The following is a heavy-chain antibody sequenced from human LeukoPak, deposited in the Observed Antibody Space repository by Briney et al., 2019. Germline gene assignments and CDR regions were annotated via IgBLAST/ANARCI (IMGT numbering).Heavy chain of an antibody. Sequence: SETLSLTCTVSGVSISSSDYYWGWIRQPPGKGLEWIGSIYYSGRTYYNPSLKSRVTISVDTSKNQCSLKLSSVTAADTAVYYCAREVTTWFDPWGQGTLVTVSS. CDR3: AREVTTWFDP. V-gene: IGHV4-39*02. D-gene: IGHD4-17*01. CDR1: GVSISSSDYY. J-gene: IGHJ5*02. CDR2: IYYSGRT.